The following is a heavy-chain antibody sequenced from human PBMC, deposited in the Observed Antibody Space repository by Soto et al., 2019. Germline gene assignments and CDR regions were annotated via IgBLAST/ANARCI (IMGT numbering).Heavy chain of an antibody. CDR3: TPEVVSTALV. CDR1: GFVFRRSV. Sequence: KLSRKTAGFVFRRSVVRRVRQARGQRLEWMGRIVVGSGKTDYAQRFQKRLTLTRDMATSTVYMELNSLIFEDTAIYYCTPEVVSTALVWGPGSLDIVSS. J-gene: IGHJ4*02. V-gene: IGHV1-58*01. D-gene: IGHD4-17*01. CDR2: IVVGSGKT.